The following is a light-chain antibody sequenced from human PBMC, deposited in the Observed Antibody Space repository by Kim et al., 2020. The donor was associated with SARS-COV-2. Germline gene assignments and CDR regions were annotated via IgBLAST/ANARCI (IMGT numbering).Light chain of an antibody. V-gene: IGLV2-14*03. CDR2: DVN. CDR3: SSYAASSTVI. Sequence: QSALTQPASVSGSPGQSITISCTGTSSDIGAYNYVFWYQQQPDKAPKLIIYDVNKRPSGISSRFSGFKSDNTASLTISGLQAEDEATYHCSSYAASSTVIFGGGTKLTVL. J-gene: IGLJ2*01. CDR1: SSDIGAYNY.